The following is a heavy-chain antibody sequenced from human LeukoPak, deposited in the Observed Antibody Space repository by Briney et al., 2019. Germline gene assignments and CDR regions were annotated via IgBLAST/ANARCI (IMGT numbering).Heavy chain of an antibody. J-gene: IGHJ3*02. Sequence: ASVKVSCKASGYTFTSYYMHWVRQAPGQGLEWMGWINPNSGGTNYAQKFQGWVTMTRDTSISTAYMELSRLRSDDTAVYYCASGVGAYSSSWYGDAFDIWGQGTMVTVSS. D-gene: IGHD6-13*01. CDR3: ASGVGAYSSSWYGDAFDI. V-gene: IGHV1-2*04. CDR1: GYTFTSYY. CDR2: INPNSGGT.